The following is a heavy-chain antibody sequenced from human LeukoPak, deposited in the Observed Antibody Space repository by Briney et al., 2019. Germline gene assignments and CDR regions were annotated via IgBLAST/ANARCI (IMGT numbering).Heavy chain of an antibody. D-gene: IGHD3-10*01. V-gene: IGHV1-18*01. Sequence: GASVKVSCKASGYTFTSYSISWVRQAPGQGLEWTGWISAYNGNTNYAQNLQGRVTMTTDTSTSTAYMELRSLRSDDTAVYYCALDSQKYYGSGTSYYYGMDVWGQGTTVTVSS. J-gene: IGHJ6*02. CDR1: GYTFTSYS. CDR3: ALDSQKYYGSGTSYYYGMDV. CDR2: ISAYNGNT.